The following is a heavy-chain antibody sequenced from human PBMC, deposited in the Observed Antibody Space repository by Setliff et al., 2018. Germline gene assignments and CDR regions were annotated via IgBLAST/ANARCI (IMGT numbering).Heavy chain of an antibody. J-gene: IGHJ2*01. CDR1: GFSISSGYY. CDR3: ARSRTIAVKGGVFAV. D-gene: IGHD6-19*01. CDR2: IHHSGKA. Sequence: SETLSLTCAVSGFSISSGYYWGWIRQPPGKGLEWIVNIHHSGKAYYNPSLKSRVTMSVDTSKNQFSLELSSVTAADTAVYYCARSRTIAVKGGVFAVWGRGTLVTVSS. V-gene: IGHV4-38-2*01.